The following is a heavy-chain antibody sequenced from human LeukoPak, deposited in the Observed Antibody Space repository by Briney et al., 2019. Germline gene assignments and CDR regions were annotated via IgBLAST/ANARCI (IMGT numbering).Heavy chain of an antibody. CDR1: GYTFTGYY. V-gene: IGHV1-2*02. Sequence: ASVKVSCKASGYTFTGYYMHWVRQAPGQGLEWMGWINPNSGGTKYAQQFQGRVTMTRDTSISTAYMELSRLRSDDTAMYYCARDKLGLGELSLYDQWGQGTLVTVFS. D-gene: IGHD3-16*02. CDR3: ARDKLGLGELSLYDQ. J-gene: IGHJ5*02. CDR2: INPNSGGT.